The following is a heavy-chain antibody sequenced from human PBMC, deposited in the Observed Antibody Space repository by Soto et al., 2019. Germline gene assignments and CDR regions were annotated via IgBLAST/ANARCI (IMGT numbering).Heavy chain of an antibody. CDR1: GGSINHGGYS. D-gene: IGHD2-2*03. J-gene: IGHJ4*02. V-gene: IGHV4-31*03. Sequence: SETLALTCTVSGGSINHGGYSWSWIRQHPGKGLEWIGYIFYSGSTYYNPSLKSRVTISVDTSKNHFSLKLISVTTADTAVYFCAREGNLGRWIHPLDSWGQGTLVTVS. CDR2: IFYSGST. CDR3: AREGNLGRWIHPLDS.